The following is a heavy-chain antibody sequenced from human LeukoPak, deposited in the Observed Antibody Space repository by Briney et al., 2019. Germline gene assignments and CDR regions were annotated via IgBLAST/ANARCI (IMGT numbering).Heavy chain of an antibody. J-gene: IGHJ4*02. V-gene: IGHV4-59*01. D-gene: IGHD2-15*01. Sequence: SETLSLTCPVPGGSISSYYWSWIRQPPGKGLEWIGYIYYSGSTNYNPSLKSRVTISVDTSKNQFSLKLSSVTAADTAVYYCARELLGYCSGGSCYSGFIDYWGQGTLVTVSS. CDR1: GGSISSYY. CDR3: ARELLGYCSGGSCYSGFIDY. CDR2: IYYSGST.